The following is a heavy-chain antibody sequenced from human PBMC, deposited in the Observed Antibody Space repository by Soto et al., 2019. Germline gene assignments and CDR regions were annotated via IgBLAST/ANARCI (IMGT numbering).Heavy chain of an antibody. CDR3: ARELGYCSSTSCYKGYYGMDV. J-gene: IGHJ6*02. CDR2: IWYDGSNK. V-gene: IGHV3-33*01. CDR1: GFTFSSYG. D-gene: IGHD2-2*02. Sequence: GGSLRLSCAASGFTFSSYGMHWVRQAPGKGLEWVAVIWYDGSNKYYADSVKGRFTISRDNSKNTLYLQMNSLRAEDTAVYYCARELGYCSSTSCYKGYYGMDVWGPGTTVTVSS.